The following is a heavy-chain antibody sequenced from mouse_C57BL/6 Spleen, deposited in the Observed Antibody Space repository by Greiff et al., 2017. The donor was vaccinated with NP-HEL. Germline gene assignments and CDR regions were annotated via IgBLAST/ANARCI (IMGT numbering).Heavy chain of an antibody. CDR3: ARELRRDYYAMDY. D-gene: IGHD2-4*01. CDR2: IDPSDSYT. V-gene: IGHV1-69*01. Sequence: QVQLQQPGAELVMPGASVKLSCKASGYTFTSYWMHWVKQRPGQGLEWIGEIDPSDSYTNYNQKFKGKSTLNVDKSSSTAYMQLSSLTSEDSAVYYCARELRRDYYAMDYWGQGTSVTVSS. CDR1: GYTFTSYW. J-gene: IGHJ4*01.